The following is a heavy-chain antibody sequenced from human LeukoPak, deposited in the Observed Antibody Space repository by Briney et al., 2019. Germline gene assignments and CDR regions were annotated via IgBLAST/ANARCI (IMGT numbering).Heavy chain of an antibody. Sequence: PGGSLRLSCAASGFTFSSYAMDWVRQAPGKGLEWVANIKQDGSQKYYVDSVKGRFTISRENAKNSLYLQMNRLRAEDTAEYYCARGFRGYYYDSSGYYFGYWGQGTLVTVSS. D-gene: IGHD3-22*01. V-gene: IGHV3-7*01. CDR3: ARGFRGYYYDSSGYYFGY. CDR2: IKQDGSQK. CDR1: GFTFSSYA. J-gene: IGHJ4*02.